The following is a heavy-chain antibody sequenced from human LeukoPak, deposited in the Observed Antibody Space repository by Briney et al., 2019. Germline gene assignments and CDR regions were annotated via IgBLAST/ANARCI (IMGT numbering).Heavy chain of an antibody. V-gene: IGHV1-18*01. CDR1: GYTFTSYG. D-gene: IGHD3-10*01. CDR2: ISAYNGNT. J-gene: IGHJ4*02. Sequence: GASVKVSCKASGYTFTSYGISWVRQAPGQGLEWMGWISAYNGNTNYAQKLQGRVTMTTDTSTSTAYMELRSLRSDDTAVYYCARVGYGSRSYYKAYYFDYWGQGTLVTVSS. CDR3: ARVGYGSRSYYKAYYFDY.